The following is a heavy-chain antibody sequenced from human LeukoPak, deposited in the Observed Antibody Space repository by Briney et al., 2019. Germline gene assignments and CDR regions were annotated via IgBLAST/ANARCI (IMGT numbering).Heavy chain of an antibody. J-gene: IGHJ4*02. Sequence: PSETLSLTCTVSGGSISSYYWSWIRQPPGKGLEWIRYIYYSGSTNYNPSLKSRVTISVDTSKNQFSLKLSSVTAADTAVYYCASTFRTGTTTRAFDYWGQGTLVTVSS. D-gene: IGHD1-1*01. CDR2: IYYSGST. CDR1: GGSISSYY. V-gene: IGHV4-59*01. CDR3: ASTFRTGTTTRAFDY.